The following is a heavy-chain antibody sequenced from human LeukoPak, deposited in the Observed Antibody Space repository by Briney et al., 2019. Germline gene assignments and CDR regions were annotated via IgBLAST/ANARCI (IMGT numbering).Heavy chain of an antibody. CDR3: ARERVTTGGDAFDI. CDR1: GFTFSSYK. J-gene: IGHJ3*02. D-gene: IGHD4-17*01. Sequence: GGSLRLSCAASGFTFSSYKMTWVRQAPGRGLEWVSYISSSGLTIYYAASVRGRFTISRDNAINSLYLQMNSLRAEETALYYCARERVTTGGDAFDIWGQGTMVTVSS. V-gene: IGHV3-48*03. CDR2: ISSSGLTI.